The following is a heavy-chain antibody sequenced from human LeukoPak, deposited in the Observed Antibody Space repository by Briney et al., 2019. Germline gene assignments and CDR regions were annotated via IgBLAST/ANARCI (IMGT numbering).Heavy chain of an antibody. Sequence: ASVKVSCKASGYTFTSYYMHWVRQAPGQGLEWMGIINPSGGSTSYAQKFQGRVTMTRDTSTSTVYMELSSLRSEDTAVYYCARDFVRWLQLAIPAGSAFDIWGQGTMVTVSS. V-gene: IGHV1-46*01. CDR3: ARDFVRWLQLAIPAGSAFDI. J-gene: IGHJ3*02. CDR2: INPSGGST. CDR1: GYTFTSYY. D-gene: IGHD5-24*01.